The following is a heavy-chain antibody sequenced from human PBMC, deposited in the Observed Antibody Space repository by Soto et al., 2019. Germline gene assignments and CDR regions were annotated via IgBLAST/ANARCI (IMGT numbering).Heavy chain of an antibody. J-gene: IGHJ4*02. CDR3: AGGGMTTVPY. CDR1: SSSVSSYY. Sequence: SETLSLTCTVSSSSVSSYYWNWIRQSPGKGLEWIGYIYYSGYTNYNPSLKSRITISVDTSKNQFSLKLSAVTPADTAVYYCAGGGMTTVPYWGQGTLVTVSS. V-gene: IGHV4-59*02. D-gene: IGHD4-17*01. CDR2: IYYSGYT.